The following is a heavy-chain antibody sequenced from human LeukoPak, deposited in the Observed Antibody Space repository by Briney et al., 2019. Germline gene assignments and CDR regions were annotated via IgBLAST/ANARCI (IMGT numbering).Heavy chain of an antibody. D-gene: IGHD3-22*01. Sequence: WASVKVSCKASGYTFTSYAMHWVRQAPGQRLEWMGWINAGNGNTKYSQKFQGRVTITRDTSASTAYMELSSLRSEDTAVYYCARDWEYYDSSGYYDYSYGMDVWGQGTTVTVSS. CDR3: ARDWEYYDSSGYYDYSYGMDV. J-gene: IGHJ6*02. CDR1: GYTFTSYA. CDR2: INAGNGNT. V-gene: IGHV1-3*01.